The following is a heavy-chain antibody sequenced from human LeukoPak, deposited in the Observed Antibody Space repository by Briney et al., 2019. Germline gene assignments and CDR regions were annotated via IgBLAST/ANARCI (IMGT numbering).Heavy chain of an antibody. V-gene: IGHV4-34*01. J-gene: IGHJ4*02. CDR2: INHSGST. D-gene: IGHD3-10*01. Sequence: SETLSLTCAVYGGSFSVYYWSWIRQPPGKGLEWIGEINHSGSTNYNPSLKSRVTISVDTSKNQFSLKLSSVTAADTAVYYCARGVGFGDRTPYYFDYWGQGTLVTVSS. CDR1: GGSFSVYY. CDR3: ARGVGFGDRTPYYFDY.